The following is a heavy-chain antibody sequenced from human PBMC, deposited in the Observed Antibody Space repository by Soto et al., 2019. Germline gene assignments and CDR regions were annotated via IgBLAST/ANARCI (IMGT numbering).Heavy chain of an antibody. CDR2: ISSGSSDT. CDR3: ARVAY. V-gene: IGHV3-21*01. Sequence: GSLSLSCEASGFTFSRVSMNWVRQFPGKGLEWVASISSGSSDTWYADSVKGRFIISRDNAQNSLFLQMNTLRPEDTAMYYCARVAYWGPGTLVTVSS. CDR1: GFTFSRVS. J-gene: IGHJ4*02.